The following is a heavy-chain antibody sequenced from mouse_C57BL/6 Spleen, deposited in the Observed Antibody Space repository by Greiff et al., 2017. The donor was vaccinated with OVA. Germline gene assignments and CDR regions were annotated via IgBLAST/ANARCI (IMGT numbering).Heavy chain of an antibody. CDR1: GYTFTSYW. D-gene: IGHD2-4*01. V-gene: IGHV1-64*01. CDR3: ASLYYDYEGVGY. Sequence: QVQLQQPGAELVKPGASVKLSCKASGYTFTSYWMHWVKQRPGQGLEWIGMIHPNSGSTNYNEKFKSKATLTVDKSSSTAYMQLSSLTSEDSAVYYCASLYYDYEGVGYWGQGTTLTVSS. CDR2: IHPNSGST. J-gene: IGHJ2*01.